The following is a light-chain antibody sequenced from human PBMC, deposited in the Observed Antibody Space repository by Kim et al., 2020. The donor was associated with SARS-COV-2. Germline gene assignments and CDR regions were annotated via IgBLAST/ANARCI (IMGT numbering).Light chain of an antibody. Sequence: SVGDRVTITCQASQDITTYLNWYQQKPGKAPKLLIYDASNLEIGVPSRFSGSGSGTDFTFTITSLQTEDFATYYCQQNYDLPFTFGPGTKVDIK. CDR3: QQNYDLPFT. CDR1: QDITTY. V-gene: IGKV1-33*01. J-gene: IGKJ3*01. CDR2: DAS.